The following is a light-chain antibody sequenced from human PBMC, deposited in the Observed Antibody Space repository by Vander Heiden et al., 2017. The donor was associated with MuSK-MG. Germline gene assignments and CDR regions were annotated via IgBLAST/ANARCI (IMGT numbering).Light chain of an antibody. CDR2: EVS. J-gene: IGLJ2*01. CDR3: SAYTSSSTYVV. V-gene: IGLV2-14*01. CDR1: SSDVGGYNH. Sequence: QSALTQPASVSGTPGQSITIPCTGSSSDVGGYNHVSWYQQHPGKAPKLMIYEVSNRPSGVSNRFSGSKSGNTASLIISGLRAEDEADYFCSAYTSSSTYVVFGGGTKLTVL.